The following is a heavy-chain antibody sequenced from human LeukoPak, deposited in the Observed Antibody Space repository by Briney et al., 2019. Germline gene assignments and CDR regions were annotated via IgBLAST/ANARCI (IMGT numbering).Heavy chain of an antibody. D-gene: IGHD5-18*01. Sequence: SETLSLTCTVSGGSISSGGYYWSWIRQHPGKGLEWIGYIYYSGSTYYNPSLKSRVTISVDTSKNQFSLKLSSVTAADTAVYYCARDRVTADYYGLDVWGQGTTVTVSS. CDR3: ARDRVTADYYGLDV. CDR2: IYYSGST. J-gene: IGHJ6*02. V-gene: IGHV4-31*03. CDR1: GGSISSGGYY.